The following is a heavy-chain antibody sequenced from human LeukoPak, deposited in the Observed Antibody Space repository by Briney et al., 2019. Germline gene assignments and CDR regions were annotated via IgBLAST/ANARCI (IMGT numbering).Heavy chain of an antibody. V-gene: IGHV4-34*01. J-gene: IGHJ4*02. Sequence: SETLSLTCAVYGGSFSGYYWSWIRQPPGKGLEWIGEINHSGSTNYNPSLKSRVPLSVDTSKNQFSLKLSSVPAADTAVYYCARGRTVLLWFGELSLDYWGQGTLVTVSS. CDR1: GGSFSGYY. CDR2: INHSGST. D-gene: IGHD3-10*01. CDR3: ARGRTVLLWFGELSLDY.